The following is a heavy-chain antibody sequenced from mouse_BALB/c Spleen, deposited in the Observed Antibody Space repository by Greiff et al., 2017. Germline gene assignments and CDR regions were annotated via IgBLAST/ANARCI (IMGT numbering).Heavy chain of an antibody. D-gene: IGHD2-1*01. V-gene: IGHV14-1*02. CDR2: IDPENGNT. CDR1: GFNIKDYY. Sequence: EVQLQQSGAELVRPGALVKLSCKASGFNIKDYYMHWVKQRPEQGLEWIGWIDPENGNTIYDPKFQGKASITADTSSNTAYLQLSSLTSEDTAVYYCARSDGNYGFAYWGQGTLVTVSA. CDR3: ARSDGNYGFAY. J-gene: IGHJ3*01.